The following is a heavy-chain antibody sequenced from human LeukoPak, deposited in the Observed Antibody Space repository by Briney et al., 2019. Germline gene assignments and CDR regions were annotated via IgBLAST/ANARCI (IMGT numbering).Heavy chain of an antibody. D-gene: IGHD1-26*01. Sequence: GGSLRLSCAASGFTFSSSGMHWVRQAPGKGLEWVAFIRYDETSKYYADSVKGRFTISRDNSKNTVYLQMNSLRAEDTAVYYCAKETRGSYSDYWGQGTLVTVSS. CDR2: IRYDETSK. V-gene: IGHV3-30*02. CDR1: GFTFSSSG. CDR3: AKETRGSYSDY. J-gene: IGHJ4*02.